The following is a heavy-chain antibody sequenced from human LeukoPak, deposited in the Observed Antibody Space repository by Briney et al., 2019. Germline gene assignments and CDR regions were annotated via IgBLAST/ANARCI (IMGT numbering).Heavy chain of an antibody. CDR1: GYSFNSYW. CDR2: IYPGDSRV. Sequence: GESLKISCHGLGYSFNSYWNGWVRQIPGKGTEWMGVIYPGDSRVRYNPSFQGQVTISVDKSTSTAYLQWVSRKASDTAMYYFACGNLSSTWSFPWGQGTLVTVSS. CDR3: ACGNLSSTWSFP. J-gene: IGHJ5*02. D-gene: IGHD6-13*01. V-gene: IGHV5-51*01.